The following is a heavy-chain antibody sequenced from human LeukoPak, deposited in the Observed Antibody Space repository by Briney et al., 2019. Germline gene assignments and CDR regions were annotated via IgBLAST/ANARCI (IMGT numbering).Heavy chain of an antibody. J-gene: IGHJ4*02. V-gene: IGHV1-2*02. CDR2: INLNSGGT. Sequence: GASVKVSCKAFGYIFTGHYIHWVRQTPGQGFEWMGWINLNSGGTKYAQKFEGRVTVTRDTSISTAYMELSRLRSDDTTVYYCARAPRNYDFWIDYDSNPYFDYWGQGALVTVSS. CDR1: GYIFTGHY. D-gene: IGHD3-3*01. CDR3: ARAPRNYDFWIDYDSNPYFDY.